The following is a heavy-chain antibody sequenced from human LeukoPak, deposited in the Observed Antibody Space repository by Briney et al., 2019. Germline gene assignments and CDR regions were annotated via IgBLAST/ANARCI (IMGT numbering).Heavy chain of an antibody. V-gene: IGHV4-59*01. D-gene: IGHD6-13*01. CDR2: IYYSGST. CDR3: ARTTEAHSWRTRYYDYSMDV. Sequence: SETLSLTCTVSGGSISSYYWSWIRQPPGKGLEWIGYIYYSGSTNYNPSLKSRVTISVHTSKNQFSLKLSSVTAADTAVYYCARTTEAHSWRTRYYDYSMDVWGKGTTVTVSS. CDR1: GGSISSYY. J-gene: IGHJ6*03.